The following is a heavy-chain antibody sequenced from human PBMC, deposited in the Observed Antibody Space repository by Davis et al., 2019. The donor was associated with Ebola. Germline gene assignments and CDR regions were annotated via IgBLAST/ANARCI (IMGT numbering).Heavy chain of an antibody. CDR1: GFTFSSNW. CDR3: VSRVITTSGFDY. J-gene: IGHJ4*02. D-gene: IGHD3-22*01. Sequence: GESLKISCAASGFTFSSNWMHWVRQAPGKGLVWVSLINNDGSSTTYADSVKGRFTISRDNAKKTLYLQMNSLRPEDTAVYYCVSRVITTSGFDYWGQGTLVTVSS. V-gene: IGHV3-74*01. CDR2: INNDGSST.